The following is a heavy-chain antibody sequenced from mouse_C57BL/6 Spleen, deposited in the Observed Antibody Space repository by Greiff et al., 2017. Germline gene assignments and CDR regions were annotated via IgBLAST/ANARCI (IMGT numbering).Heavy chain of an antibody. CDR3: ARDYGYDGEGYLYAMDY. D-gene: IGHD2-2*01. J-gene: IGHJ4*01. CDR1: GYTFTSYW. Sequence: QVQLQQPGTELVKPGASVKLSCKASGYTFTSYWMHWVKQRPGQGLEWIGNINPSNGGINYNEKFKSKATLTVDKSSSTAYMQLSSLTSEDSAVYYWARDYGYDGEGYLYAMDYWGQGTSVTVSS. V-gene: IGHV1-53*01. CDR2: INPSNGGI.